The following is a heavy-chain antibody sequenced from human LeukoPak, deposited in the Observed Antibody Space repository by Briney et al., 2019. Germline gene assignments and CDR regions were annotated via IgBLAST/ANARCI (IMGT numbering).Heavy chain of an antibody. D-gene: IGHD1-26*01. CDR3: ARTEWELPSLRDFDY. V-gene: IGHV1-18*01. J-gene: IGHJ4*02. CDR2: ISAYNGNT. Sequence: ASVKVSCKASGYTFSSYGNSWVRQAPGQGLEWMGWISAYNGNTNYAQKLQGRVSMTTDTSTSTAYMELRSLRSDDTAVYYCARTEWELPSLRDFDYWGQGTLVTVSS. CDR1: GYTFSSYG.